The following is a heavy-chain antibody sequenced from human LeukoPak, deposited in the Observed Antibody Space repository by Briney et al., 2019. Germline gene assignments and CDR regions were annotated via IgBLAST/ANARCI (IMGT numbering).Heavy chain of an antibody. Sequence: GESLKISCKGSGYSFTNYGISWVRQMPGKGLEWMGRIDPSDSYSNYGPSFQGHVTISADRSISTAYLQWRSPKASDTAMYYCARQLDYYDKRDYWGQGTLVTAAS. CDR1: GYSFTNYG. D-gene: IGHD3-22*01. J-gene: IGHJ4*02. CDR2: IDPSDSYS. CDR3: ARQLDYYDKRDY. V-gene: IGHV5-10-1*01.